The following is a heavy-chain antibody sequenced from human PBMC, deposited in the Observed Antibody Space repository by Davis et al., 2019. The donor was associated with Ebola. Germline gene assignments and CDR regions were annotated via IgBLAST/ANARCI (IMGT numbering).Heavy chain of an antibody. CDR1: GFTFSDYY. D-gene: IGHD1-26*01. V-gene: IGHV3-11*04. CDR3: ARARVGATTDAFDI. Sequence: GESLKISCAAPGFTFSDYYMSWIRQAPGKGLEWVSYISSSGSTIYYADSVKGRFTISRDNAKNSLYLQMNSLRAEDTAVYYCARARVGATTDAFDIWGQGTMVTVSS. J-gene: IGHJ3*02. CDR2: ISSSGSTI.